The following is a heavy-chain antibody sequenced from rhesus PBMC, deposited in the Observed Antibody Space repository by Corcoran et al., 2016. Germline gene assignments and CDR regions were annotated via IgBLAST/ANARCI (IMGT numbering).Heavy chain of an antibody. CDR2: INGNSGTT. Sequence: QVQLQESGPGLVKPSETLSLTCAVSGGSFSSYWWTWIRPPPGKGLEWIGEINGNSGTTNDNPSLKSRVTISKDASKNQFSLKLRAVTAADTAVYYCARDALYGSGSYYFDYWGQGVLVTVSS. V-gene: IGHV4-80*01. J-gene: IGHJ4*01. D-gene: IGHD2-21*01. CDR1: GGSFSSYW. CDR3: ARDALYGSGSYYFDY.